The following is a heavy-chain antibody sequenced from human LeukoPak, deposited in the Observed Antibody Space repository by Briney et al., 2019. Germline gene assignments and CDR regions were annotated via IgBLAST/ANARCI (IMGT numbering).Heavy chain of an antibody. CDR2: IYNNANT. J-gene: IGHJ5*02. V-gene: IGHV4-39*07. Sequence: TSETLSLTCTVSGDSISKDYYCWAWIRQPPEKGLEWIGTIYNNANTYYNPPLESRVTMSVDTSKNQISLTLTSVTAADTAVYYCARDHIDGFNPNNWFDPWGQGTLVTVSS. D-gene: IGHD5-24*01. CDR3: ARDHIDGFNPNNWFDP. CDR1: GDSISKDYYC.